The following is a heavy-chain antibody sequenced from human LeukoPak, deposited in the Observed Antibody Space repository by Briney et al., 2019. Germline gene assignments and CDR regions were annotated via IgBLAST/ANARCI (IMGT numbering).Heavy chain of an antibody. Sequence: ASVKVSRKASGYTFTSYGISWVRQAPGQGLEWMGWISANDGNTDYPQKLQGRVTMTTDTSTSTAYMELRSLRSDDTAVYYCARESHVTREDYWGRGTLVTVSS. V-gene: IGHV1-18*01. CDR2: ISANDGNT. CDR1: GYTFTSYG. D-gene: IGHD3-10*01. J-gene: IGHJ4*02. CDR3: ARESHVTREDY.